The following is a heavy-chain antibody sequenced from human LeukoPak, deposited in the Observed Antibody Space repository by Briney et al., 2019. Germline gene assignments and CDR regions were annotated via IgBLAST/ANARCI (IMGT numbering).Heavy chain of an antibody. J-gene: IGHJ5*02. Sequence: GSSVKVSCKASGYTFTSYDINWVRQATGQGLEWMGWMNPNSGNTGYAQKFQGRVTITRNTSISTAYMELSSLRSEDTAVYYCARGRGYCSSTSCYTYWFDPWGQGTLVTVSS. V-gene: IGHV1-8*03. CDR3: ARGRGYCSSTSCYTYWFDP. D-gene: IGHD2-2*02. CDR2: MNPNSGNT. CDR1: GYTFTSYD.